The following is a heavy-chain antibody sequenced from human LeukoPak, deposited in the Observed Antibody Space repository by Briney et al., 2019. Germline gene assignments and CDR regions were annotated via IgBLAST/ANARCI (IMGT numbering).Heavy chain of an antibody. CDR2: IYYSGST. V-gene: IGHV4-39*07. J-gene: IGHJ4*02. CDR3: ARDGLSYGSGWLGVDY. CDR1: GGSISSSSYY. D-gene: IGHD6-19*01. Sequence: PSETLSLTCTVSGGSISSSSYYWGWIRQPPGKGLEWIGSIYYSGSTYYNPSLKSRVTISVDTSKNQFSLKLSSVTAADTAVYYCARDGLSYGSGWLGVDYWGQGTLVTVSP.